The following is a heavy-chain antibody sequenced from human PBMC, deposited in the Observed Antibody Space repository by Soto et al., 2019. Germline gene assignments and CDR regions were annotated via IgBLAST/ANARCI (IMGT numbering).Heavy chain of an antibody. CDR3: ARALAVAGSGPDY. CDR1: GFTFINYA. Sequence: VQLVESGGGVVQPGRYLRLSCAASGFTFINYAMHWVRQAPGKGLEWVAAVSYDGTNEYYTDAVKGRFTISRDNSMNTLYLQMNTLRAEDTAGYYCARALAVAGSGPDYWGQGTLVTVSS. CDR2: VSYDGTNE. V-gene: IGHV3-30-3*01. J-gene: IGHJ4*02. D-gene: IGHD6-19*01.